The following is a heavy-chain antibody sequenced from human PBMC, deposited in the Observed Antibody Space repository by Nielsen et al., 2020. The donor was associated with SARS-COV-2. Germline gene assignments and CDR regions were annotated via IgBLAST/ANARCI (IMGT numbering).Heavy chain of an antibody. CDR1: GFTFSSYS. CDR2: ISSSSSTI. J-gene: IGHJ1*01. CDR3: AIPIYYYDSSGYYSRAEYFQH. V-gene: IGHV3-48*02. D-gene: IGHD3-22*01. Sequence: GESLKIPCAASGFTFSSYSMNWVRQAPGKGLEWVSYISSSSSTIYYADSVKGRFTISRDNAKNSLYLQMNSLRDEDTAVYYCAIPIYYYDSSGYYSRAEYFQHWGQGTLVTVSS.